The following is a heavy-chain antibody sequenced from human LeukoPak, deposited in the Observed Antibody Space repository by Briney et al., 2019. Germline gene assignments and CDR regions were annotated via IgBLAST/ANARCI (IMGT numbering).Heavy chain of an antibody. D-gene: IGHD3-10*01. Sequence: PSETLSLTCTVSGGSISPYFWSWIRQPPGKGLEWIGYISYTGSTNYNPSLKSRVTISVDTSKNQFSLQLTSVTAADTAVYYCARVDYRGVTNFDPWGQGTLVTVSS. J-gene: IGHJ5*02. CDR2: ISYTGST. CDR1: GGSISPYF. CDR3: ARVDYRGVTNFDP. V-gene: IGHV4-59*01.